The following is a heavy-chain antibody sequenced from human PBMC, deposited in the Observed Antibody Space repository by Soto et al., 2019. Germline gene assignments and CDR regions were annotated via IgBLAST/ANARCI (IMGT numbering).Heavy chain of an antibody. CDR1: GFTVSSNY. CDR2: IYSGAST. J-gene: IGHJ3*02. V-gene: IGHV3-66*01. CDR3: ARNRAFES. Sequence: PGGSLRRSCAASGFTVSSNYMSWVRQAPGKGLEWVSIIYSGASTYYADSVKGRFTISRDNSRNTVFLQMNSLRVEDTAVYYCARNRAFESWGQETMVTVSS.